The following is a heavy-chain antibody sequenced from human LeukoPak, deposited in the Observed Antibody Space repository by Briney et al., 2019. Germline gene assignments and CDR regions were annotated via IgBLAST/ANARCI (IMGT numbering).Heavy chain of an antibody. CDR2: TYSGGGT. CDR3: ARDAGGDDAY. Sequence: GSPRLSCAASGFTVSSNYVSWVCQAPGKGLEWVSLTYSGGGTYYADSAKGRFTISRDNSTNTLYLQMNSLRAEDTAVYYCARDAGGDDAYWAQASLVSVSS. CDR1: GFTVSSNY. D-gene: IGHD2-21*02. V-gene: IGHV3-66*01. J-gene: IGHJ4*01.